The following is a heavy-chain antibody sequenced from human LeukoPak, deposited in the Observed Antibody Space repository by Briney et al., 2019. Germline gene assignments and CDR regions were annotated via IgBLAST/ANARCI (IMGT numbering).Heavy chain of an antibody. CDR1: GGSISSGSYY. J-gene: IGHJ6*03. Sequence: SETLSLTCTVSGGSISSGSYYWSWIRQPAGKGLEWIGRIYTSGSTNYNPSLKSRVTISVDTSKNQFSLKLSSVTAADTAVYYCAREGAAAGIGDYYYYMDVWGKGTTVTISS. CDR2: IYTSGST. V-gene: IGHV4-61*02. CDR3: AREGAAAGIGDYYYYMDV. D-gene: IGHD6-13*01.